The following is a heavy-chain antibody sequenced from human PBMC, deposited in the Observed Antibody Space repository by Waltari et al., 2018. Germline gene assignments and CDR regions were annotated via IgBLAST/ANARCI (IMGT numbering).Heavy chain of an antibody. Sequence: EVQLVESGGGLVKPGGSLRLSCAASGFTFSSYSMNWVRQAPGKGLEWVSSISSSSSYIYYADSVKGRFTISRDNAKNSLYLQMNSLRAEDTAVYYCARGNYGSGSYQNFDYWGQGTLVTVSS. V-gene: IGHV3-21*01. J-gene: IGHJ4*02. D-gene: IGHD3-10*01. CDR2: ISSSSSYI. CDR3: ARGNYGSGSYQNFDY. CDR1: GFTFSSYS.